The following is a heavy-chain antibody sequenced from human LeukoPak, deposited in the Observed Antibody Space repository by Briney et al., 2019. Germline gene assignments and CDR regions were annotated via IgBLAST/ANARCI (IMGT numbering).Heavy chain of an antibody. CDR2: RSYDGSYA. D-gene: IGHD3-10*02. Sequence: GGSLRLTCAVSGFAFSDYGMQWVRQAPGKGLEWVAVRSYDGSYAYYADSVKGRFTISRDNSKNTLYLQMNSLRAEDTAVYYCAKSSTSWYVPPSDWGQGTLVTVSS. CDR1: GFAFSDYG. V-gene: IGHV3-30*18. CDR3: AKSSTSWYVPPSD. J-gene: IGHJ4*02.